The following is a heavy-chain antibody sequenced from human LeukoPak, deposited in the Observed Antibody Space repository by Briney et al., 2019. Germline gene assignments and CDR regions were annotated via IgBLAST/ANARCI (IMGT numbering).Heavy chain of an antibody. CDR2: ISYDGSNK. Sequence: GGSLRLSCAVSGFTLSSYWMRWVRQVPGKGPEWVAVISYDGSNKYYADSVKGRFTISRDNSKNTLYLQMNSLRAEDTAVYYCARGFLYYYGSGRPKGDAFDIWGQGTMVTVSS. V-gene: IGHV3-30*03. CDR1: GFTLSSYW. J-gene: IGHJ3*02. D-gene: IGHD3-10*01. CDR3: ARGFLYYYGSGRPKGDAFDI.